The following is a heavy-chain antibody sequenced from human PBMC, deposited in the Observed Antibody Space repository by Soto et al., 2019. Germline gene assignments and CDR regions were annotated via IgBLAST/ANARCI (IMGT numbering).Heavy chain of an antibody. D-gene: IGHD5-12*01. CDR2: ISSSGSTI. V-gene: IGHV3-48*03. CDR3: ARDLREMATPYYYYYYGMDV. CDR1: GFTFSSYE. J-gene: IGHJ6*02. Sequence: GGSLRLSCAASGFTFSSYEMNWVRQAPGKGLEWVSYISSSGSTIYYADSVKGRFTVSRDNAKNSLYLQMNSLRAEDTAVYYCARDLREMATPYYYYYYGMDVWGQGTTVTVSS.